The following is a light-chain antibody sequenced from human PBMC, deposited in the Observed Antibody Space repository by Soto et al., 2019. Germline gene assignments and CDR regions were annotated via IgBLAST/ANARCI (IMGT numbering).Light chain of an antibody. CDR2: DAS. J-gene: IGKJ4*01. CDR1: QSVSTY. Sequence: EVVLTQSPATLSLSPGDTATLSCRASQSVSTYLAWFQQRPGQAPRLLIYDASTRATGIPARFSGSGSGTDFTLTISSLEPEDFAMYSCQQRSFSFGGGTKVEIK. CDR3: QQRSFS. V-gene: IGKV3-11*01.